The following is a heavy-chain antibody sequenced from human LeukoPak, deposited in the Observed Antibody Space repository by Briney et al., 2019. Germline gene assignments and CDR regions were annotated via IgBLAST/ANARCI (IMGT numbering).Heavy chain of an antibody. CDR3: ARVGTKGDYFDY. J-gene: IGHJ4*02. D-gene: IGHD1-26*01. CDR1: GGSISSNNW. V-gene: IGHV4-4*02. CDR2: MYHSGNI. Sequence: SGTLSLTCTVSGGSISSNNWWSWVRQPPGKGLEWIGEMYHSGNINYNPSLKSRATISVDKSKNQFSLKLSFVTAADTAVYYCARVGTKGDYFDYWGQGTLVTVSS.